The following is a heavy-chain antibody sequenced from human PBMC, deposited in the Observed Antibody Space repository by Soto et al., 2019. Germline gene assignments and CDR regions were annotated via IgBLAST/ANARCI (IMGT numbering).Heavy chain of an antibody. CDR3: ARGNWNRHHNWFDP. J-gene: IGHJ5*02. D-gene: IGHD1-1*01. Sequence: QVQLQESGPGLVKPSETLSLTCTVSGGSISSYYWSWIRQPPGKGLEWIGYIYYSGSTNYNPSLRIRVTIAVDTSKNQFALKLSSVTAANTAVYYCARGNWNRHHNWFDPWGQGTLVTVSS. V-gene: IGHV4-59*01. CDR1: GGSISSYY. CDR2: IYYSGST.